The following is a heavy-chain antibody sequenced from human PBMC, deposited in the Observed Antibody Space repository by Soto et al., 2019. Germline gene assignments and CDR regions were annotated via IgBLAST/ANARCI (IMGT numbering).Heavy chain of an antibody. CDR1: GYSFTTYW. J-gene: IGHJ6*02. V-gene: IGHV5-51*01. CDR3: ARTAGAYNYGMDV. CDR2: IYPGDSDT. Sequence: EVQLVQSGAEVKKPGESLKISCKGSGYSFTTYWIGWVRQMPGKGLEWLGIIYPGDSDTRYSPSFEGQVTISADKSINTAYLQWSSLKASDTAMYYCARTAGAYNYGMDVWGQGTTVTVSS.